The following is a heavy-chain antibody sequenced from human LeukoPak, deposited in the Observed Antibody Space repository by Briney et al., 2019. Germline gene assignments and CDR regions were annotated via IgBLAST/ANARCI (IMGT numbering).Heavy chain of an antibody. D-gene: IGHD6-6*01. CDR3: ARDRVGIAARHYYMDV. Sequence: PSETLSLTCAVYGGSFSGYYWSWIRQPPGKGLEWIGEINHSGSTNYNPSLKSRVTISVDTSKNQFSLKLSSVTAADTAVYYCARDRVGIAARHYYMDVWGKGTTVTVSS. CDR2: INHSGST. CDR1: GGSFSGYY. V-gene: IGHV4-34*01. J-gene: IGHJ6*03.